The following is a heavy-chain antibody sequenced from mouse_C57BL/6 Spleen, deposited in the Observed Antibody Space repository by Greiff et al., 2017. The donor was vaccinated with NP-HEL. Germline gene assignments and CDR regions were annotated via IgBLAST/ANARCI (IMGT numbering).Heavy chain of an antibody. CDR3: TRSAYGNYEAWFAY. D-gene: IGHD2-1*01. J-gene: IGHJ3*01. Sequence: VQLQQPGAELVKPGASVKMSCKTSGYTFTSYWMHWVKQRPGQGLEWIGAIYPGNSDTSYNQKFKGKAKLTAVTSASTAYMELSSLTNEDSAVYYCTRSAYGNYEAWFAYWGQGTLVTVSA. V-gene: IGHV1-5*01. CDR2: IYPGNSDT. CDR1: GYTFTSYW.